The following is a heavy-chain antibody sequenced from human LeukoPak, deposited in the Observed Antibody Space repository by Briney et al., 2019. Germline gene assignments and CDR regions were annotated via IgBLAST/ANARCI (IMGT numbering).Heavy chain of an antibody. V-gene: IGHV3-48*01. CDR2: ISTGSSTT. Sequence: GGSLRLSCAASEFAFSTYNTNWVRQAPGKGLEWVSYISTGSSTTYYADSVKGRFTISRDNVENSLYLQMNSLRAEDTAVYYCARRYFDYWGQGTLVTVSS. CDR1: EFAFSTYN. CDR3: ARRYFDY. J-gene: IGHJ4*02.